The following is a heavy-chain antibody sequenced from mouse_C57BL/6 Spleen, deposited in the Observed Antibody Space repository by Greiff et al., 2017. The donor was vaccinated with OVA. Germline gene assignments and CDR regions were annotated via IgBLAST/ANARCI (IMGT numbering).Heavy chain of an antibody. CDR1: GYTFTSYD. V-gene: IGHV1-85*01. J-gene: IGHJ2*01. CDR3: ARGDDGYLDY. CDR2: IYPRDGST. Sequence: VMLVESGPELVKPGASVKLSCKASGYTFTSYDINWVKQRPGQGLEWIGWIYPRDGSTKYNEKFKGKATLTVDTSSSTAYMELHSLTSEDSAVYFCARGDDGYLDYWGQGTTLTVAS. D-gene: IGHD2-3*01.